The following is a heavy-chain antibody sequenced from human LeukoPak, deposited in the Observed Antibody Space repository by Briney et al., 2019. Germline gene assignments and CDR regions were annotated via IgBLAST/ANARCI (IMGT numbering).Heavy chain of an antibody. CDR2: ISSGGNTI. J-gene: IGHJ4*02. V-gene: IGHV3-11*04. D-gene: IGHD3-10*01. CDR1: GFTFSDYY. Sequence: GGSLRLSCAASGFTFSDYYMSWIRQAPGKGLEWVSYISSGGNTIYYADSVKGRFTISRDNAKNTLYLQMNSLRAEDTAVYYCARVVSYYYGSGSYPYFDYWGQGTLVAVSS. CDR3: ARVVSYYYGSGSYPYFDY.